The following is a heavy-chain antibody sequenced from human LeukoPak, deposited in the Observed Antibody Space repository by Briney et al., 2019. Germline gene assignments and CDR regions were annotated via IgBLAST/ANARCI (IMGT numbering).Heavy chain of an antibody. CDR3: AAKRYYDFWSGYYAFDI. J-gene: IGHJ3*02. CDR2: IYTSGST. V-gene: IGHV4-4*07. D-gene: IGHD3-3*01. CDR1: GGSISSYY. Sequence: PSETLSLTCTVSGGSISSYYWSWIRQPAGKGLEWIGRIYTSGSTNYNPSLKSRVTISVDTSKNQFSLKLSSVTAADTAVYYCAAKRYYDFWSGYYAFDIWGQGTMVTVSS.